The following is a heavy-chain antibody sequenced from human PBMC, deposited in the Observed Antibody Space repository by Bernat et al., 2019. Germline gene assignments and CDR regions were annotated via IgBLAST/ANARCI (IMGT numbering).Heavy chain of an antibody. CDR1: GFTFSSYG. Sequence: QVQLVESGGGVVQPGRSLRLSCAASGFTFSSYGMHWVRQAPGKGLEGVAVISYDGSNKYYADSVKGRFTISRDNSKNTLYLQMNSLRAEDTAVYYCAKDSSGWYVDLFDPWGQGTLVTVSS. V-gene: IGHV3-30*18. D-gene: IGHD6-19*01. J-gene: IGHJ5*02. CDR2: ISYDGSNK. CDR3: AKDSSGWYVDLFDP.